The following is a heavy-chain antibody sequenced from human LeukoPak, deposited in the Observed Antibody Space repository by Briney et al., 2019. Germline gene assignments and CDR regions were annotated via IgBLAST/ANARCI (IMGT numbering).Heavy chain of an antibody. CDR2: IFGSGANT. CDR1: GFTFSKYA. D-gene: IGHD5-24*01. CDR3: AKDLGEMATHPGDY. J-gene: IGHJ4*02. Sequence: RGSLRLSCAASGFTFSKYAMTWVRQAPGKGLEWLSAIFGSGANTYYADSVKGRFTISRDNSKNTVYLQMNSLRVEDTAVYYCAKDLGEMATHPGDYWGQGTLVTVSS. V-gene: IGHV3-23*01.